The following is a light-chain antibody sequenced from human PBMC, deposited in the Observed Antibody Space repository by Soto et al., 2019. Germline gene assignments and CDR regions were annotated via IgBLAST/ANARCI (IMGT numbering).Light chain of an antibody. J-gene: IGLJ2*01. CDR2: RSN. CDR1: SSNIASYY. CDR3: AAWDDSLSGVL. V-gene: IGLV1-47*01. Sequence: QSVLTQPPSASGTPGQRVTISCSGSSSNIASYYVYWYQQLPGTAPKLLIHRSNQRPSGVPDRFSGSKSGTSASRAISGLRSEDEADYYCAAWDDSLSGVLFGGGTKLTVL.